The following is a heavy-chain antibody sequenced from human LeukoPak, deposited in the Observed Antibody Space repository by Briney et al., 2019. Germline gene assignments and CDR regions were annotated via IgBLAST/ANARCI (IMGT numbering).Heavy chain of an antibody. J-gene: IGHJ4*02. D-gene: IGHD6-19*01. CDR3: ARVSVTYSSGWY. CDR2: IYHSGGT. Sequence: PSETLSLTCAVSGGSISSSNWWSWVRQPPGKGLEWIGEIYHSGGTNYNPSLKSRVTISVDKSKNQFSLKLSSVTAADTAVYYCARVSVTYSSGWYWGQGTLVTVSS. V-gene: IGHV4-4*02. CDR1: GGSISSSNW.